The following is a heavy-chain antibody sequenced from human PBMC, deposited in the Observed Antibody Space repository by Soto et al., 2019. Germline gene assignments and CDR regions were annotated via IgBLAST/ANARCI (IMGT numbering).Heavy chain of an antibody. CDR1: GGSISSGGYY. D-gene: IGHD2-2*01. CDR2: IYYSGST. Sequence: SETLSLTCTVSGGSISSGGYYWSWIRQHPGKGLEWIGYIYYSGSTYYNPSLKSRVTISVDTSKNQFSLKLSSVTAADTAVYYCARDPSIVLVPAATYYYYYYGMDVWGQGTTVTVSS. CDR3: ARDPSIVLVPAATYYYYYYGMDV. V-gene: IGHV4-31*03. J-gene: IGHJ6*02.